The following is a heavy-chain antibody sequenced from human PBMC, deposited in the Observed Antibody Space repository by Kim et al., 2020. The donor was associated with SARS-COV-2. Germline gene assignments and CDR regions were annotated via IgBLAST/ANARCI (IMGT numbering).Heavy chain of an antibody. CDR1: GGSFSGYY. Sequence: SETLSLTCAVYGGSFSGYYWSWIRQPPGKGLEWIGEINHSGSTNYNPSLKSRVTISVDTSKNQFSLKLSSVTAADTAVYYCARGRRVLWRNTNYFDYWGQGTLVTVSS. CDR2: INHSGST. CDR3: ARGRRVLWRNTNYFDY. D-gene: IGHD6-19*01. V-gene: IGHV4-34*01. J-gene: IGHJ4*02.